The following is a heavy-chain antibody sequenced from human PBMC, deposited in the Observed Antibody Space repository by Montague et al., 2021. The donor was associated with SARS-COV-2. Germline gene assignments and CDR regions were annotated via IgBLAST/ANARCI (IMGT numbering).Heavy chain of an antibody. Sequence: SETLSLTCTVSGYSISSGYYWGWIRQPPGKGLEWIGSIYHSGSTXXNPXXXSRVTISVDTSKNQFSLKLSSVTAADTAVYYCARQPLTTMILVVITQPRRYFDLWGRGTLVTVSS. J-gene: IGHJ2*01. CDR1: GYSISSGYY. CDR3: ARQPLTTMILVVITQPRRYFDL. D-gene: IGHD3-22*01. CDR2: IYHSGST. V-gene: IGHV4-38-2*02.